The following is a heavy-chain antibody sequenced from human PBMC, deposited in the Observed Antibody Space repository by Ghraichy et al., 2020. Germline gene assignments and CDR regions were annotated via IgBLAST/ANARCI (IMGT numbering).Heavy chain of an antibody. Sequence: GGSLRLSCAASGFTFSGYGMHWVRQAPGKGLEWVAFIQYDGSNKYSTDSVKGRFTISRDNSKNTLYLQMNSLRAEDTAVYYCAKDQRGRLVVVTTPLRGNYYYSYGIDVWGQGTTVTVSS. D-gene: IGHD2-21*02. CDR1: GFTFSGYG. CDR3: AKDQRGRLVVVTTPLRGNYYYSYGIDV. CDR2: IQYDGSNK. V-gene: IGHV3-30*02. J-gene: IGHJ6*02.